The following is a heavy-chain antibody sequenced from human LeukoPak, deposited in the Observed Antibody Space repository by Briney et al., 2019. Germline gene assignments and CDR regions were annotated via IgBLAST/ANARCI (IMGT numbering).Heavy chain of an antibody. V-gene: IGHV3-15*01. D-gene: IGHD3-22*01. CDR1: GFTFSNAW. J-gene: IGHJ4*02. CDR2: IKSKTDGGTT. Sequence: GGPLRLSCAASGFTFSNAWMSWVRQPPGRGLEWVGRIKSKTDGGTTDYAAPVKGRFTISRDDSKNTLYLQMNSLKTEDTAVYYCVLGYYYDSSGFDYWGQGTLVTVSS. CDR3: VLGYYYDSSGFDY.